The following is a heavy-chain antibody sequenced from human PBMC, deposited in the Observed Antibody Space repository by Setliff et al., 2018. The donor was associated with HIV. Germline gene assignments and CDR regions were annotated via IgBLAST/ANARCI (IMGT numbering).Heavy chain of an antibody. Sequence: PSETLSLTCTVSGASINSYFWSWIRQPPGKGPEWLGYIYYTGSTNYNPALESRITMSVDTSKNQFSLTLKPVTAADTGVYYCAGVNYYDASGLRAEYFQLWGQGTQVTVSS. CDR1: GASINSYF. J-gene: IGHJ1*01. CDR2: IYYTGST. CDR3: AGVNYYDASGLRAEYFQL. D-gene: IGHD3-22*01. V-gene: IGHV4-59*01.